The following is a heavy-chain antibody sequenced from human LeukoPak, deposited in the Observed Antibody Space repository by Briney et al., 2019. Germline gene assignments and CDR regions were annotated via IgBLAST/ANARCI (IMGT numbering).Heavy chain of an antibody. CDR3: ARDFPVRLVGAYNWFDP. Sequence: SETLSLTCTVSGGSISSYFWSWIRQPPGKGLEWIGYIYYSGSTNYNPSLKSRVTISVDTSKNQFSLKLTSVTAADTAVYYCARDFPVRLVGAYNWFDPWGQGTLVTVSS. D-gene: IGHD6-19*01. CDR1: GGSISSYF. CDR2: IYYSGST. V-gene: IGHV4-59*01. J-gene: IGHJ5*02.